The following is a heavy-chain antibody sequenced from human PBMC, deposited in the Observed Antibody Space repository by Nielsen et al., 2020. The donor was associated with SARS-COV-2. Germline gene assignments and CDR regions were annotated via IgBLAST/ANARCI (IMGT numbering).Heavy chain of an antibody. V-gene: IGHV3-33*07. CDR3: ARDRGKQWLVLDGMDV. J-gene: IGHJ6*02. CDR2: IWYDGSNK. CDR1: GFTFNNYG. Sequence: GESLKISCAASGFTFNNYGFSWVRQAPGKGLEWVAVIWYDGSNKYYADSVKGRFTISRDNSKNTLYLQMNSLRAEDTAVYYCARDRGKQWLVLDGMDVWGQGTTVTVSS. D-gene: IGHD6-19*01.